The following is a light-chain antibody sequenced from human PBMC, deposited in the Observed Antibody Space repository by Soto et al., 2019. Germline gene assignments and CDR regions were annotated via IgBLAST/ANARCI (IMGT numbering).Light chain of an antibody. CDR1: QSVRSS. J-gene: IGKJ1*01. Sequence: EIVMTQSPATLSVSPGERAILSCRASQSVRSSLAWYQQKPGQAPRLLIYGASTRATGVPDRFSGSGSGTEFTLTISSLQSEDFAVYYCQQYNNWPVTFGQGTKVEIK. CDR2: GAS. CDR3: QQYNNWPVT. V-gene: IGKV3-15*01.